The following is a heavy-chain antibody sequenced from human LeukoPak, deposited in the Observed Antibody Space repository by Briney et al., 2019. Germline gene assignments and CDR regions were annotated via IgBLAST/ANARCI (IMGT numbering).Heavy chain of an antibody. V-gene: IGHV3-23*01. CDR2: ISDSGGRT. CDR1: GIPLSNYG. CDR3: AKRGVVIRVILVGFHKEAYYFDS. J-gene: IGHJ4*02. Sequence: PGGSLRPSCAVSGIPLSNYGMSWVRQAPGKGLEWVAGISDSGGRTNYADSVKGRFTISRDNPKNTLHLQMNSLRAEDTAVYFCAKRGVVIRVILVGFHKEAYYFDSWGQGALVTVSS. D-gene: IGHD3-22*01.